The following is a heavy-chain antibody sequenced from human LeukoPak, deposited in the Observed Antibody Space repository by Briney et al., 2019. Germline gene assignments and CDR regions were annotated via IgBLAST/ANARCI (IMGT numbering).Heavy chain of an antibody. V-gene: IGHV3-21*01. CDR3: ARGKYCSSTSCYNYGMDV. J-gene: IGHJ6*02. Sequence: GGSLRLSCAAPGFTFSSYSMNWVRQAPGKGLEWVSSISSSSSYIYYADSVKGRLTISRDNAKNSLYLQMNSLRAEDTAVYYCARGKYCSSTSCYNYGMDVWGQGTTVTVSS. CDR1: GFTFSSYS. CDR2: ISSSSSYI. D-gene: IGHD2-2*02.